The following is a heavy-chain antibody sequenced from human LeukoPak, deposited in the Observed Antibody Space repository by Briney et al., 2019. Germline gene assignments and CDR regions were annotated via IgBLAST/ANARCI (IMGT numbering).Heavy chain of an antibody. V-gene: IGHV1-46*01. CDR1: GYTFTSYY. CDR3: ARDREYYYDSSGYFY. CDR2: INPSGGST. J-gene: IGHJ4*02. Sequence: GASVKVSCKASGYTFTSYYMHWVRQAPGQGLEWMGIINPSGGSTSYAQKFQGRVTMTRDTSTSTAYMELRSLRSDDTAVYYCARDREYYYDSSGYFYWGQGTLVTVSS. D-gene: IGHD3-22*01.